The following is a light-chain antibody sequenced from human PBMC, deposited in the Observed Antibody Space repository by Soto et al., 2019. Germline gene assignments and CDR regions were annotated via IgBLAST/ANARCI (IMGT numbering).Light chain of an antibody. J-gene: IGKJ4*01. CDR1: QVIENS. CDR2: GAS. CDR3: QQLKSYHLT. V-gene: IGKV1-9*01. Sequence: IQLTQSPSSLSASVGDTVTITCRASQVIENSLVWHQQKPGKAPKLLIYGASTLQSGVPSRFSGSVSGTDFTLTISSLQHEDFATYYCQQLKSYHLTLGGGTKADIK.